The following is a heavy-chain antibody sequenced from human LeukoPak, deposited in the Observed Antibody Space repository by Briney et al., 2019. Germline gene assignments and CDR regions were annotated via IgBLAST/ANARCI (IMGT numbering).Heavy chain of an antibody. Sequence: SETLSLTCTVSGYSITSGYYWGWIRQPPGKGLEWVGSAYYTGNTYYNPSLKSRVTISVDTSKNQFSLKLSSVTAADTAVYYCARHGVTELGMLDYWGQGTLVTVSS. CDR3: ARHGVTELGMLDY. D-gene: IGHD1-26*01. J-gene: IGHJ4*02. CDR1: GYSITSGYY. CDR2: AYYTGNT. V-gene: IGHV4-38-2*02.